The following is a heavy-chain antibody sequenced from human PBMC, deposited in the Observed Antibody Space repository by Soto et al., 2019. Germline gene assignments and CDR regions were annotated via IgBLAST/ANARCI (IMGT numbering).Heavy chain of an antibody. V-gene: IGHV1-18*01. CDR2: ISAYNGNT. CDR3: ARDGYSSSWYPKKNWFDP. CDR1: GYTFTSYG. D-gene: IGHD6-13*01. J-gene: IGHJ5*02. Sequence: RASVKVSCKASGYTFTSYGISWVRQAPGQGLEWMGWISAYNGNTNYAQKLQGRVTMTTDTSTSTAYMELRSLRSDDTAVYYCARDGYSSSWYPKKNWFDPWGQGTLVTVSS.